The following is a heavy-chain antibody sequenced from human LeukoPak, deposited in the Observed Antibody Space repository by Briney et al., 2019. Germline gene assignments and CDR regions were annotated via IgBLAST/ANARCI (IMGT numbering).Heavy chain of an antibody. V-gene: IGHV4-30-4*08. Sequence: SETLSLTCTVSGGSISSGDYYWSWIRQPPGKGLEWIGYIYYSGSTYYNPSLKSRVTISVDTSKTQLSLKLSSVSAADTAVYYCARIENSFWSGSYYFDYWGQGTLVTVSS. J-gene: IGHJ4*02. CDR3: ARIENSFWSGSYYFDY. D-gene: IGHD3-3*01. CDR2: IYYSGST. CDR1: GGSISSGDYY.